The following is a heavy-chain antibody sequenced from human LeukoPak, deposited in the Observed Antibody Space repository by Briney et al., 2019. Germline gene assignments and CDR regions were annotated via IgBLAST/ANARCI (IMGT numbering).Heavy chain of an antibody. CDR2: MNPNSGNT. J-gene: IGHJ5*02. Sequence: ASVKVSCKASGYTFTSYGISWVRQAPGQGLEWMGWMNPNSGNTGYAQKFQGRVTMTRNTSISTAYMALSSLRSEDTAVYYCARMRKSGQLRTNNPGYNWFDPWGQGTLVTVSS. V-gene: IGHV1-8*02. CDR1: GYTFTSYG. CDR3: ARMRKSGQLRTNNPGYNWFDP. D-gene: IGHD2-2*01.